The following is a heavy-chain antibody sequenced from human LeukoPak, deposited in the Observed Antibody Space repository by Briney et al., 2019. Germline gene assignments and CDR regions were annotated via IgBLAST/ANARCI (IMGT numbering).Heavy chain of an antibody. CDR3: ARLAGNWFDP. Sequence: PSETLSLTCTVSGGSISSYYWSWIRQPPGKGLEWIGYIYYSGSTYYNPSLKSRVTISVDTSKNQFSLKLSSVTAADTAVYYCARLAGNWFDPWGQGTLVTVSS. CDR1: GGSISSYY. V-gene: IGHV4-59*08. CDR2: IYYSGST. J-gene: IGHJ5*02.